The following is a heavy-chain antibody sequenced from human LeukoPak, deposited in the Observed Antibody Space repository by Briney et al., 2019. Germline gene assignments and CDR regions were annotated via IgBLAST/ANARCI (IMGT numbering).Heavy chain of an antibody. CDR1: GFTVSSNY. D-gene: IGHD6-13*01. CDR3: ARGQRQSSSWYGPDAFDI. CDR2: IYSGGST. V-gene: IGHV3-53*01. J-gene: IGHJ3*02. Sequence: PGGSLRLSCAASGFTVSSNYMSWVRQAPGKGLEWVSVIYSGGSTYYADSVKGRFTISRDNSKNTLYLQMNSLRAEDTAVYYCARGQRQSSSWYGPDAFDIWGQGTMVTVSS.